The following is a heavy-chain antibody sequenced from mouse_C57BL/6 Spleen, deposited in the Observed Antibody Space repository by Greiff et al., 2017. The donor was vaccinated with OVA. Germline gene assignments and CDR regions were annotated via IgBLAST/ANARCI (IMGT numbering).Heavy chain of an antibody. J-gene: IGHJ3*01. V-gene: IGHV1-82*01. Sequence: VQLQQSGPELVKPGASVKISCKASGYAFSSSWMNWVKQRPGKGLEWIGRIYPGDGDTNYNGKFKGKATLTADKSSSTADMQLISLTSEDSAVYFCAGSVTSRFAYWGQGTLVTVSA. CDR2: IYPGDGDT. CDR3: AGSVTSRFAY. CDR1: GYAFSSSW. D-gene: IGHD2-5*01.